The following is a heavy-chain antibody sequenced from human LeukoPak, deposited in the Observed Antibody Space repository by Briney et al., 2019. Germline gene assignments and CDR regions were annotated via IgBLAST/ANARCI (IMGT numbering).Heavy chain of an antibody. CDR2: ISAYNGNT. J-gene: IGHJ4*02. CDR3: AREGYSSSWNYFDY. Sequence: GASVKVSCKASGYTFTSYVVNWVRQAPGQGLEWMGWISAYNGNTNYAQKLQGRVTMTTDTSTSTAYMELRSPRSDDTAVYYCAREGYSSSWNYFDYWGQGALVTVSS. V-gene: IGHV1-18*01. CDR1: GYTFTSYV. D-gene: IGHD6-13*01.